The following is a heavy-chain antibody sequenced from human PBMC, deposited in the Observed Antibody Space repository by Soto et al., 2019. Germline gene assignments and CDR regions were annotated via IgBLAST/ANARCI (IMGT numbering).Heavy chain of an antibody. CDR2: IIPIFSTA. Sequence: QVQLVQSGAEVKKPGSSVKVSCKSSGGTFSTYAISWVRQAPGQGLEWMGGIIPIFSTANYAQKFQGRVTITAAESTTTAYMELISLRSEDTAVYYCARDEMVVATGSRTWHYYYGMDVWGQGTTVTVSS. CDR3: ARDEMVVATGSRTWHYYYGMDV. D-gene: IGHD2-15*01. V-gene: IGHV1-69*12. J-gene: IGHJ6*02. CDR1: GGTFSTYA.